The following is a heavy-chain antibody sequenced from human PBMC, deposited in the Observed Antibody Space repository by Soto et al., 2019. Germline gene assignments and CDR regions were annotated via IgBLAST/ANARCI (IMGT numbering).Heavy chain of an antibody. V-gene: IGHV4-59*01. CDR2: IFYNGTT. D-gene: IGHD3-10*01. Sequence: QVQLQESGPGLVKPSETLSLTCSVSGVSLTSYYWSWIRQTPGKTLEWIGCIFYNGTTNYNPPLKSRVTISLDMSKNQFSLKLNSVTAEDTALYYCARGKGTHRYWGQGTLVTVSS. CDR1: GVSLTSYY. CDR3: ARGKGTHRY. J-gene: IGHJ4*02.